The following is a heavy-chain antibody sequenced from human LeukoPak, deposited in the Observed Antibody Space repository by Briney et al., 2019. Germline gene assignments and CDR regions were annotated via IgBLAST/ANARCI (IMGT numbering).Heavy chain of an antibody. CDR2: ISTSGSTI. CDR3: ARDLGCSSTSCYGFGYFDY. CDR1: GFTFSDYY. J-gene: IGHJ4*02. V-gene: IGHV3-11*01. D-gene: IGHD2-2*01. Sequence: PGDSLRLSCAASGFTFSDYYMTWIRQAPGKGLEWVSYISTSGSTINYADSVKGRFTISRDNAKNSLYLQMNSLRAEDTAVYYCARDLGCSSTSCYGFGYFDYWGQGTLVTVSS.